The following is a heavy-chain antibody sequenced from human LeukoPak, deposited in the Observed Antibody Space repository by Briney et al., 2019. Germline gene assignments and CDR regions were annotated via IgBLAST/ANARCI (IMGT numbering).Heavy chain of an antibody. CDR1: GYTFTGYY. V-gene: IGHV1-2*02. Sequence: ASVKVSCKASGYTFTGYYVHWVRQAPGQGLEWMGWINPNSGGTNYAQKFQGRVTMTRDTSISTAYMELSRLRSDDTAVYYCARFWGSTTNDSPPNWFDPWGQGTLVTVSS. J-gene: IGHJ5*02. D-gene: IGHD3-16*01. CDR3: ARFWGSTTNDSPPNWFDP. CDR2: INPNSGGT.